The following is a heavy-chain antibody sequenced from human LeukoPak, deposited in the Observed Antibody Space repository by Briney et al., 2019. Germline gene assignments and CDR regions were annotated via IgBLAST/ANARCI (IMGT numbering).Heavy chain of an antibody. Sequence: SETLSLTCTVSGGSISSSSYYWGWIRQPPGKGLEWIGSIYYSGSTNYNPSLKSRVTISVDTSKNQFSLKLSSVTAADTAVYYCAREGYSSSWMQYYFDYWGQGTLVTVSS. CDR2: IYYSGST. D-gene: IGHD6-13*01. CDR1: GGSISSSSYY. J-gene: IGHJ4*02. V-gene: IGHV4-39*07. CDR3: AREGYSSSWMQYYFDY.